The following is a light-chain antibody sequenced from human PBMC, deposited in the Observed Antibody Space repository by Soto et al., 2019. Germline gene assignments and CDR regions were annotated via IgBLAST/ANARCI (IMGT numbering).Light chain of an antibody. V-gene: IGKV3-15*01. CDR1: QSVSSN. CDR2: GAS. Sequence: EIVMTQSPATLSVSPGERATLSCRASQSVSSNLAWYQQKPGQAPRLLIYGASTRATGIPARFSGSGSGTEFTLTISSLQSEDFEVYYCQQYNHWPTFGQGTKVEIK. J-gene: IGKJ1*01. CDR3: QQYNHWPT.